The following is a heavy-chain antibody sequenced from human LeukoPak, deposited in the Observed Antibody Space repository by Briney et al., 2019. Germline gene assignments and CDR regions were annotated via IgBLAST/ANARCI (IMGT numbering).Heavy chain of an antibody. D-gene: IGHD3-22*01. Sequence: KPAETLSLTCAVSGASLSGCYWLGIGQPPGKGRDGMGHIHLNGSTNYHPSLKSRVSASVEMSKSQFSLRLSSVTAADTAVYHCARDGNNYDRSGHYVGRAFGIWGQGTKVTVSS. CDR3: ARDGNNYDRSGHYVGRAFGI. V-gene: IGHV4-59*01. J-gene: IGHJ3*02. CDR2: IHLNGST. CDR1: GASLSGCY.